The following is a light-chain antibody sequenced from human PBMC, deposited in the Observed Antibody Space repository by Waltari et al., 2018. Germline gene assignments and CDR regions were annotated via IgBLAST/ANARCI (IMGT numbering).Light chain of an antibody. CDR3: QQYDSESYT. J-gene: IGKJ2*01. Sequence: DIQMTQSPSTLSASVGDKVTIPCRAKESISIWLAWYQHKPGTAPKLLIYSASTLERGVPSRFSGAGSGTEFTLTISSLQPDDFATYYCQQYDSESYTFGQGTKLEIK. CDR1: ESISIW. CDR2: SAS. V-gene: IGKV1-5*03.